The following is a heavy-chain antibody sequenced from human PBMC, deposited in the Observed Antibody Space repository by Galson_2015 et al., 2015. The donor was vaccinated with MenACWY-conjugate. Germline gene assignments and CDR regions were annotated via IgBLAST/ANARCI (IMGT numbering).Heavy chain of an antibody. CDR3: AREARIYACDI. CDR2: ISATSATI. J-gene: IGHJ3*02. CDR1: GFTFSSFS. D-gene: IGHD2-15*01. Sequence: SLRLSCAASGFTFSSFSMNWVRQAPGKGLEWVSSISATSATIYYADSVKGRFTISRDNAKNSLYLQMNAVRAEDTAVYYCAREARIYACDIWGQGTMVTVSS. V-gene: IGHV3-21*01.